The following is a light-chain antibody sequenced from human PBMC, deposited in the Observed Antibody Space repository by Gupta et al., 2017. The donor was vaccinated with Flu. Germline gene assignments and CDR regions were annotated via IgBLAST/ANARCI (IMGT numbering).Light chain of an antibody. V-gene: IGLV3-1*01. CDR3: QAWDTKFVV. J-gene: IGLJ2*01. Sequence: CAGDKLGEKYACWYQQKPGQSPVLVIYQDNKRPSGIPERFSGSNSGNTATLTISGTLVMDEAEYYCQAWDTKFVVFGGGTKLTVL. CDR1: KLGEKY. CDR2: QDN.